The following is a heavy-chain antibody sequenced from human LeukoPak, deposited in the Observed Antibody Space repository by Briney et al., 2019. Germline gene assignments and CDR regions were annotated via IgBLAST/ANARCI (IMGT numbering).Heavy chain of an antibody. J-gene: IGHJ1*01. CDR1: GFTLSSYP. CDR2: ISSNGGST. CDR3: VNAPEYFQL. Sequence: QAGGSLRLSCSFCGFTLSSYPMHCVRQAPGKGLEYVSAISSNGGSTYYADSVKDRFTISRDNSKNTLYLQMSSLRAEDTAVYYCVNAPEYFQLWGQGTLVTVSS. V-gene: IGHV3-64D*09.